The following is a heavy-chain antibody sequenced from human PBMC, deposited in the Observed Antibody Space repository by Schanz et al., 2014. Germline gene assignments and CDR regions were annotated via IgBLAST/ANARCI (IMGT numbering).Heavy chain of an antibody. CDR3: ARGGYSYGSGYYAMDV. CDR1: GFTVTSYY. V-gene: IGHV3-66*01. J-gene: IGHJ6*02. D-gene: IGHD5-18*01. Sequence: EQVLESGGGFVQPGGSLRLSCAASGFTVTSYYMSWVRQAPGKGLEWVSVIYSGDNTYYADSVKGRFTISRDNAKSTVYLQMNSLGVEDMAVYYCARGGYSYGSGYYAMDVWGQGTAVTVSS. CDR2: IYSGDNT.